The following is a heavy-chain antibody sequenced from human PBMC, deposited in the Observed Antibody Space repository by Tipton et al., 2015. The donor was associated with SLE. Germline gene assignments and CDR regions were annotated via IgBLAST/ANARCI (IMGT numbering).Heavy chain of an antibody. CDR2: INHSGST. CDR1: GGSFSGYY. V-gene: IGHV4-34*01. J-gene: IGHJ6*02. CDR3: ARDYSIIWGRDYYYGMDV. D-gene: IGHD6-13*01. Sequence: TLSLTCAVYGGSFSGYYWSWIRQPPGKGLEWIGEINHSGSTNRNPSLKSRVTISVDRSKNQFSLKLSTVTAADTAVYYCARDYSIIWGRDYYYGMDVWGQGTTVTVSS.